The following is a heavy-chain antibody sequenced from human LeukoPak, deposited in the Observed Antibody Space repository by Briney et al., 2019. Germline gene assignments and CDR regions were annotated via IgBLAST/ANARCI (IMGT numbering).Heavy chain of an antibody. CDR1: GYTFASYD. CDR2: MNPNSGNT. Sequence: ASVKVSCKASGYTFASYDINWVRQATGQGLEWMGWMNPNSGNTGYAQKFQGRLTITRNTSISTAYMELSSLRSEDTAVYYCARGLTARDNWNSDYWGQGTLVTVSS. V-gene: IGHV1-8*03. D-gene: IGHD1-20*01. J-gene: IGHJ4*02. CDR3: ARGLTARDNWNSDY.